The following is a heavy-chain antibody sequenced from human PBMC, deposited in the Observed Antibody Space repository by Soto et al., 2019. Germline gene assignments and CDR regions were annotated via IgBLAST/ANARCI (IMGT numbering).Heavy chain of an antibody. Sequence: QVLLMQSGAEVKKPGSSVKVSCTSSGGPFSSYGISWVRQVPGQGLEWLGGIIPLFGTPSYARKFQDRLTISADESTTTAYMELSSLTSEDTAMYFFARDGTIQMANFDFWGQGTLVTFSS. CDR1: GGPFSSYG. D-gene: IGHD1-1*01. CDR3: ARDGTIQMANFDF. J-gene: IGHJ4*02. CDR2: IIPLFGTP. V-gene: IGHV1-69*01.